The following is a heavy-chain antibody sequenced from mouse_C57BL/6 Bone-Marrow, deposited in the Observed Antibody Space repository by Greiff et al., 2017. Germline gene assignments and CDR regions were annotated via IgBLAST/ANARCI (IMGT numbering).Heavy chain of an antibody. V-gene: IGHV1-15*01. CDR1: GYTFTDYE. J-gene: IGHJ3*01. Sequence: VQLQESGAELVRPGASVTLSCKASGYTFTDYEMHWVKQTPVHGLEWIGAIDPETGGTAYNQKFKGKAILTADKSSSTAYMELRSLTSEDSAVYYCTRRTTYWGQGTLVTVSA. CDR3: TRRTTY. CDR2: IDPETGGT.